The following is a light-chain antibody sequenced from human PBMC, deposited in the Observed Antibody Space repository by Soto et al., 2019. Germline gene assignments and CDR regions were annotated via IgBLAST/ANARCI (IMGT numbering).Light chain of an antibody. V-gene: IGKV1-5*03. J-gene: IGKJ1*01. CDR3: QGYGPASCI. CDR2: RAS. Sequence: DIQMTQSPSTLSASVGDRVIITCRASQSISSWLAWYQQKPGKAPNLLIYRASTLKSGIPSRFSGSGSGTEFALTISRLQPDYFACYYCQGYGPASCIFGPGTKVEIK. CDR1: QSISSW.